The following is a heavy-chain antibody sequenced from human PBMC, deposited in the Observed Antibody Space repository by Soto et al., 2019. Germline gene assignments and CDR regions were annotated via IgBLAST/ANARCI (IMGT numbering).Heavy chain of an antibody. CDR2: IYYSGST. D-gene: IGHD2-21*02. V-gene: IGHV4-31*03. CDR1: GGSISNGGYY. Sequence: QVQLQESGPGLVKPSQTLSLTCTVSGGSISNGGYYWSWIRQHPEKGLEWIGYIYYSGSTYYNPSLKSRVTISVDTATNQFSLKPQSVTAADTAVYYCARARHTVVVSAECWFDPRGQGTLVTVSS. CDR3: ARARHTVVVSAECWFDP. J-gene: IGHJ5*02.